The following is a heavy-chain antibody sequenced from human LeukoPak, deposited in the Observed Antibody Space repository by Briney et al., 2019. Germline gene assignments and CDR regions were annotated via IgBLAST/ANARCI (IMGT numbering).Heavy chain of an antibody. CDR3: ARGWDSYGHPIRVYYMDA. CDR1: GYTFTSYG. J-gene: IGHJ6*03. D-gene: IGHD5-18*01. CDR2: ISAYNGNT. Sequence: GASVKVSCKASGYTFTSYGISWVRQAPGQGLEWMGWISAYNGNTNYAQKLQGRVTMTTDTSTSTAYMELRSLRSEDTAVYYCARGWDSYGHPIRVYYMDAWGKGTTVTVSS. V-gene: IGHV1-18*01.